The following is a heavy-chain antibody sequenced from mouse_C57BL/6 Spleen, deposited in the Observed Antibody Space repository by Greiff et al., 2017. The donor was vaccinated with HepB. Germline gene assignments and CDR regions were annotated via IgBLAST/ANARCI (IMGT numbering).Heavy chain of an antibody. CDR1: GYAFSSSW. D-gene: IGHD2-2*01. J-gene: IGHJ4*01. CDR3: ASYGYLYAMDY. CDR2: IYPGDGDT. Sequence: VMLVESGPELVKPGASVKISCKASGYAFSSSWMNWVKQRPGKGLEWIGRIYPGDGDTNYNGKFKGKATLTAEKSSSTAYMQLSSLTSEDSAVYFCASYGYLYAMDYWGQGTSVTVSS. V-gene: IGHV1-82*01.